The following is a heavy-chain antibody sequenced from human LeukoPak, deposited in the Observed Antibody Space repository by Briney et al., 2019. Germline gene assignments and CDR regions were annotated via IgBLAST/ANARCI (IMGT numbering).Heavy chain of an antibody. J-gene: IGHJ5*02. CDR2: IYHSGST. CDR1: GGSISSGGYS. CDR3: ARGTSRVLSDKFDP. D-gene: IGHD1/OR15-1a*01. V-gene: IGHV4-30-2*01. Sequence: PSQTLSLTCAVSGGSISSGGYSWSWIRQPPGKGLEWIGYIYHSGSTYYNPSLKSRVTISVDRSKNQFSLKLSSVTAADTAVYYCARGTSRVLSDKFDPWGQGTLVTVSS.